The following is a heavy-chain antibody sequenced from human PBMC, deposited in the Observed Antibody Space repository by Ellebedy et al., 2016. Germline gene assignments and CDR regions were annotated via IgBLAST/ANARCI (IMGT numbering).Heavy chain of an antibody. CDR3: AMTTTTWGAFDL. D-gene: IGHD3-16*01. CDR1: GWTFTNFG. J-gene: IGHJ3*01. CDR2: L. Sequence: ASVKVSXXSSGWTFTNFGIHWVRQAPGQGLEWIHMDLQKVQGRLTTTIDTSATTAYMELRSLTSDDTAVYYCAMTTTTWGAFDLWGQGTLVTVSS. V-gene: IGHV1-18*01.